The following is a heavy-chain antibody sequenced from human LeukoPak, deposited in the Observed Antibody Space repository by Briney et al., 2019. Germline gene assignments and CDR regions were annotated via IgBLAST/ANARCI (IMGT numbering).Heavy chain of an antibody. CDR2: IYYSGST. V-gene: IGHV4-39*01. J-gene: IGHJ5*02. CDR3: ARRSWFDP. Sequence: SETLALTCTVSGGSISSSSYYWGWIRQPPGKGLEWIGSIYYSGSTYYNPSLKSRVTISVDTSKNQFSLKLSSVTAADTAVYYCARRSWFDPWGQGTLVTVSS. CDR1: GGSISSSSYY.